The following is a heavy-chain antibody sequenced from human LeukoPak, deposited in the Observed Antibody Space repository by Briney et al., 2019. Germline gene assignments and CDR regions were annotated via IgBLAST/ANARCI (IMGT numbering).Heavy chain of an antibody. Sequence: PGGSLRLSCAASGFTFSSYAMSWVRQAPGKGLEWVSAISGSGGSTYYADSVKGRFSISRDNSKNTLYLQMNSLRAEDTAVYYCAKSAHWTVTPENYFDYWGQGTLVTVSS. V-gene: IGHV3-23*01. CDR1: GFTFSSYA. CDR2: ISGSGGST. CDR3: AKSAHWTVTPENYFDY. D-gene: IGHD4-17*01. J-gene: IGHJ4*02.